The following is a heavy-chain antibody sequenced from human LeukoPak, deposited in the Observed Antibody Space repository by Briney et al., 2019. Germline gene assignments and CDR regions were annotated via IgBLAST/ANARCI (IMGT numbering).Heavy chain of an antibody. J-gene: IGHJ4*02. D-gene: IGHD4-23*01. CDR3: ARPKMAVVTPLDY. V-gene: IGHV3-64*01. CDR2: ISKNGIRT. Sequence: PGGSLRLSCAASGFTFSSYTMHWVRQAPGKGLEYVSGISKNGIRTYYANSVKGRFTISRDNSKNTLYLQMNSLRAEDTAVYYCARPKMAVVTPLDYWGQGTLVTVSS. CDR1: GFTFSSYT.